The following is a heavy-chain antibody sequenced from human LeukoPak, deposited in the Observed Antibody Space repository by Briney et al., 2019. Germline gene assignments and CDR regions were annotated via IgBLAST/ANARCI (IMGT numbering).Heavy chain of an antibody. CDR1: GFTVSSNY. D-gene: IGHD2-21*01. CDR2: IYSGGST. Sequence: GGSLRLSCAASGFTVSSNYMSWVRQAPGKGLEWVSVIYSGGSTYYADSVKGRFTISRDNSKNTLYLQMNSLRAEDTAVYYCAKDPTWDGDSYYYYYGMDVWGQGTTVTVSS. CDR3: AKDPTWDGDSYYYYYGMDV. V-gene: IGHV3-53*05. J-gene: IGHJ6*02.